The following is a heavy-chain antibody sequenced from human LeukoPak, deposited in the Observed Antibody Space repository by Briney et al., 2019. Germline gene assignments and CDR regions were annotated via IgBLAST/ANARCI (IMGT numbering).Heavy chain of an antibody. V-gene: IGHV3-11*04. CDR3: ARGNLARYSSNLPFDY. Sequence: GGSLRRSCAASGFTCSDYYMSWIRQAPGKGLEWVSYISSSGSTIYYADSVKGRFTISRDNAKNTLYLQMNSLRAEDTAVYYCARGNLARYSSNLPFDYWGQGTLVTVSS. CDR1: GFTCSDYY. D-gene: IGHD6-13*01. CDR2: ISSSGSTI. J-gene: IGHJ4*02.